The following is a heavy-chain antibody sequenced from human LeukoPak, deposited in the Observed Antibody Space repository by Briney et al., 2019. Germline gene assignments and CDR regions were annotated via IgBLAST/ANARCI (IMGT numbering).Heavy chain of an antibody. CDR3: AKNGWMRVVRGESDY. J-gene: IGHJ4*02. CDR2: ISGSGGST. CDR1: GFTFSSYA. Sequence: GGSLSLSRALSGFTFSSYALSWVRQAPGKGLEWVSAISGSGGSTYYADSAKGRFTISRDNSKNTLYLQMNSLRAEDTAVYYCAKNGWMRVVRGESDYWGQGTLVTVSS. D-gene: IGHD3-10*01. V-gene: IGHV3-23*01.